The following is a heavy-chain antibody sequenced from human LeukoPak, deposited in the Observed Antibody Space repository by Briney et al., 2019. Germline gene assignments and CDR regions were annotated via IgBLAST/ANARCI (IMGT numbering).Heavy chain of an antibody. Sequence: GGSLRLSCAASGFTFSSYSTNWVRQAPGKGLEWVSSISSSSSYIYYADSVKGRFTISRDNAKNSLYLQMNSLRAEDTAVYYCASLADGSGSYKDYWGQGTLVTVSS. D-gene: IGHD3-10*01. CDR3: ASLADGSGSYKDY. V-gene: IGHV3-21*01. J-gene: IGHJ4*02. CDR2: ISSSSSYI. CDR1: GFTFSSYS.